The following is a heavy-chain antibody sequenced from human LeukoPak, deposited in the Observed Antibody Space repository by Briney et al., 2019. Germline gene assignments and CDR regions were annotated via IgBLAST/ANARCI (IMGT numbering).Heavy chain of an antibody. Sequence: GGSLRLSCAASGFTFSSYAMHWVRQAPGKGLEWVAVISYDGSNKYYADSVKGRFTISRDNSKNTLYLQMNSLRAEDTAVYYCARDRYYYDSSGYYLDYWGQGTLVTVSS. D-gene: IGHD3-22*01. V-gene: IGHV3-30*04. CDR2: ISYDGSNK. J-gene: IGHJ4*02. CDR1: GFTFSSYA. CDR3: ARDRYYYDSSGYYLDY.